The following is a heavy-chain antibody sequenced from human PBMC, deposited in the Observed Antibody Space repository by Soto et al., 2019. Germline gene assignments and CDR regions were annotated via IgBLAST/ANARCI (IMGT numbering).Heavy chain of an antibody. J-gene: IGHJ6*02. Sequence: EVQLVESGGGLVQPGGSLRLSCAASGFAFSDHYMEWLRQGPGKGLEWVGRSKNKPNSYATEYAASVKGRFTISRDDSKNLLYLQMNSLTTEDTAVYYCARDGGSNSGYYGMDVWGQGTTVTVSS. CDR3: ARDGGSNSGYYGMDV. CDR1: GFAFSDHY. D-gene: IGHD2-8*01. CDR2: SKNKPNSYAT. V-gene: IGHV3-72*01.